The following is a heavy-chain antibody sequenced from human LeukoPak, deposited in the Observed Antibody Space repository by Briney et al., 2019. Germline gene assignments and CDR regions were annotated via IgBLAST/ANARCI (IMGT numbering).Heavy chain of an antibody. CDR1: GGSISSGGYY. CDR2: IYYSGST. J-gene: IGHJ3*02. D-gene: IGHD6-13*01. Sequence: SETLSLTCTVSGGSISSGGYYWSWIRQHPGKGLEWIGYIYYSGSTNYNPSLKSRVTISVDTSKNQFSLKLSSVTAADTAVYYCARVLGIAAAGSKGAFDIWGQGTMVTVSS. CDR3: ARVLGIAAAGSKGAFDI. V-gene: IGHV4-61*08.